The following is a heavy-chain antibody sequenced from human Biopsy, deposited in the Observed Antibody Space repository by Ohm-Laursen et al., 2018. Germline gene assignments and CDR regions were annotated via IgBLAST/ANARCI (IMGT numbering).Heavy chain of an antibody. Sequence: GSLRLSCTASGFTMSINYISWVRQAPGKGLEWVSLVYWDGNTYYADSVKGRFTVSRDSSKSTLFLQMNNLRVGDTAVYYCARGSSGVATIGRGQGTLVTVPS. D-gene: IGHD5-24*01. CDR3: ARGSSGVATIG. V-gene: IGHV3-66*01. CDR2: VYWDGNT. J-gene: IGHJ4*02. CDR1: GFTMSINY.